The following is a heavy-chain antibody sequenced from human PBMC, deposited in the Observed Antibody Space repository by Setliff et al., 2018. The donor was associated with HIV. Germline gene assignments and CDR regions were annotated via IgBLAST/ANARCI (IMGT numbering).Heavy chain of an antibody. CDR2: IIPGNGNT. D-gene: IGHD6-19*01. CDR3: AREGQWLDVGDAFDI. J-gene: IGHJ3*02. CDR1: GFTFSSYA. V-gene: IGHV1-3*01. Sequence: GASVKVSCAASGFTFSSYAMHWVRQAPGQGLEWLGWIIPGNGNTKYSQKFQGRVTITRDTSASTAYMELSSLRSEDTAVYYCAREGQWLDVGDAFDIWGQGTMVTVSS.